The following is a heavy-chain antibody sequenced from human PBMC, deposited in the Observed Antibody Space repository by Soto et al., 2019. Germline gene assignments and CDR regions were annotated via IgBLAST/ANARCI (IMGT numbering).Heavy chain of an antibody. CDR2: IYPGDSDT. CDR3: AGFYDSSGYNAFDI. V-gene: IGHV5-51*01. J-gene: IGHJ3*02. Sequence: HGESLKISCKGSVYSFTSYWIGWVRQMPGKGLEWMGIIYPGDSDTRYSPSFQGQVTISADKSISTAYLQWSSLKASDTAMYYCAGFYDSSGYNAFDIWGQGTMVTVSS. CDR1: VYSFTSYW. D-gene: IGHD3-22*01.